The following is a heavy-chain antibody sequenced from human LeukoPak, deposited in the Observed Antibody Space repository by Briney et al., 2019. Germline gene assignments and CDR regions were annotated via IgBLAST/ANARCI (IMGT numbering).Heavy chain of an antibody. D-gene: IGHD4-17*01. CDR3: ARDRYGDYSFGY. Sequence: PGGSLRLSCAASGFSFSSCAMNWVRQAPGKGLEWVSGISGSSSTYYADCVKGRFTISRDNSKNTLYLQMNSLRAEDTAVYYCARDRYGDYSFGYWGQGTLVTVSS. CDR2: ISGSSST. J-gene: IGHJ4*02. CDR1: GFSFSSCA. V-gene: IGHV3-23*01.